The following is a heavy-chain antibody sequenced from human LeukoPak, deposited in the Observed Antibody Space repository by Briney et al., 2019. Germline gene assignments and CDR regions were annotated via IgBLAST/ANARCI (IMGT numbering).Heavy chain of an antibody. Sequence: GASVKVSCKASGYTFTIYDINWVRQATGQGLEWMGWMNPNSGNTGYAQKFQGRVTMTRNTSISTAYMELSSLRSEDTAVYYCARESSSWYIWFDPWGQGTLVTVSS. V-gene: IGHV1-8*01. CDR2: MNPNSGNT. CDR3: ARESSSWYIWFDP. D-gene: IGHD6-13*01. CDR1: GYTFTIYD. J-gene: IGHJ5*02.